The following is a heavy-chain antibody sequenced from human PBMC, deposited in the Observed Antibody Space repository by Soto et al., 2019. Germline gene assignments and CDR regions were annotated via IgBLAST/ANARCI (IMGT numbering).Heavy chain of an antibody. J-gene: IGHJ6*02. V-gene: IGHV4-39*02. CDR2: IYYGGST. CDR1: GASVSTGSYY. CDR3: ASDSSWPRIGRV. D-gene: IGHD6-13*01. Sequence: SETLSLTCSVSGASVSTGSYYWAWIRQTPGKGLEWIGSIYYGGSTFFNPSLTSRVTISVDTSKNHVSLRLNSVTAADTAVYYCASDSSWPRIGRVWGQGATVTVSS.